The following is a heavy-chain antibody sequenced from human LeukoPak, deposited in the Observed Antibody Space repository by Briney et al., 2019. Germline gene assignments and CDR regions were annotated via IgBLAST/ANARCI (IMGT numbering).Heavy chain of an antibody. J-gene: IGHJ6*03. CDR2: SYSGGSS. CDR3: ARVTNGGSYLKAFYYYYYYMDV. V-gene: IGHV3-53*01. Sequence: GGSLRLSCAASGFTVSSNYMSWVRQAPGKGLEWVSVSYSGGSSYYADSVKGRFTISRDNSKNTLYLQMNTLRAEDTAVYFCARVTNGGSYLKAFYYYYYYMDVWGKGTTVTISS. CDR1: GFTVSSNY. D-gene: IGHD1-26*01.